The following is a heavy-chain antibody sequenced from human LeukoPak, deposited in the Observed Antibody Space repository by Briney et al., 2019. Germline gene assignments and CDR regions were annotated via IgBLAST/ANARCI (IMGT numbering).Heavy chain of an antibody. D-gene: IGHD1-26*01. CDR1: GGSISSGGYY. Sequence: PSQTLSLTCTVSGGSISSGGYYWSWIRQPPGKGLEWIGYIYHSGSTYYNPSLKSRVTISVDRSKNQFSLKLSSVTAADTAVYYCAGDSIVGATSHYWGQGTLVTVSS. V-gene: IGHV4-30-2*01. J-gene: IGHJ4*02. CDR3: AGDSIVGATSHY. CDR2: IYHSGST.